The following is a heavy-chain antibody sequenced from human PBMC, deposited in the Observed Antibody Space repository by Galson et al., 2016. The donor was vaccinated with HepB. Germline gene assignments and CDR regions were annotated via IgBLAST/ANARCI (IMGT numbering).Heavy chain of an antibody. CDR2: IWYDGRNK. CDR1: GFSFSDYG. CDR3: ARGFRGRTFYAMDV. V-gene: IGHV3-33*01. Sequence: SLRLSCAASGFSFSDYGMDWVRQAPGKGLEWVAVIWYDGRNKFYADSVKGRFTISRDNSKNTLYLQMNSLRAEDTAIYYCARGFRGRTFYAMDVWGQGTTVTVSS. J-gene: IGHJ6*02. D-gene: IGHD3-16*01.